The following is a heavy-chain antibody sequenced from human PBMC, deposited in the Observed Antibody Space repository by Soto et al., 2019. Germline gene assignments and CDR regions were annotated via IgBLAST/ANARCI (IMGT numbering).Heavy chain of an antibody. D-gene: IGHD6-13*01. V-gene: IGHV3-23*01. CDR1: GFTFSSYA. CDR3: AITISSCPDY. J-gene: IGHJ4*02. CDR2: ISGSGGST. Sequence: EVPLLESGGGLVQPGGSLRLSCAASGFTFSSYAMSWVRQAPGKGLEWVSAISGSGGSTYYAESVKGRFTISRDNSKNTLYLQMNSLRAEDTAVYYCAITISSCPDYWGQGTLVTVSS.